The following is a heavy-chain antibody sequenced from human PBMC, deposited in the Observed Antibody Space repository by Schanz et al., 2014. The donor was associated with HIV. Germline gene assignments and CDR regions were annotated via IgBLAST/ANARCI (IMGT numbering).Heavy chain of an antibody. J-gene: IGHJ4*02. V-gene: IGHV1-69*06. Sequence: QVQLVQSGAEVKKPGSSVKVSCKASGGTFNIYTISWVRQAPGQGLEWVGGIIPIYGAAHYAQKLQGRVSITADKSTSTVYMDLSSLRSEDTAVYYCARDSPVAAGTLDYWGQGTLVTVSS. CDR2: IIPIYGAA. CDR3: ARDSPVAAGTLDY. CDR1: GGTFNIYT. D-gene: IGHD6-13*01.